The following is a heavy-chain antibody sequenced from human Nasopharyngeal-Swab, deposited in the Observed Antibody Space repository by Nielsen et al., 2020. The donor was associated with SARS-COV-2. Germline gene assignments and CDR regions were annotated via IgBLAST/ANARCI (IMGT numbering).Heavy chain of an antibody. J-gene: IGHJ4*02. CDR2: IYYSGST. CDR1: GGSISSSSYY. V-gene: IGHV4-39*07. D-gene: IGHD2-21*01. Sequence: SETLSLTFTVSGGSISSSSYYWGWIRQPPGKGLEWIGSIYYSGSTYYNPSLKSRVTISVDTSKNQFSLKLSSVTAADTAVYYCARGGDGGLAHFDYWGQGNLVTVSS. CDR3: ARGGDGGLAHFDY.